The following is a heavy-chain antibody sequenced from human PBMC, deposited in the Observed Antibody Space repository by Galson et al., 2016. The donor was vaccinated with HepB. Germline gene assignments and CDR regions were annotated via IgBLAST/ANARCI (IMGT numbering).Heavy chain of an antibody. Sequence: SETLSLTCSVSGGSISSSSYYWGWIRQPPGKGLEWIGSIYYSGSTNYNPSLKSRVTISVDTSKNQFSLKLSSVTAADTAVYYCARHDLYSSGYSGAFDIWGQGKMVTVSS. J-gene: IGHJ3*02. CDR1: GGSISSSSYY. V-gene: IGHV4-39*01. CDR3: ARHDLYSSGYSGAFDI. D-gene: IGHD3-22*01. CDR2: IYYSGST.